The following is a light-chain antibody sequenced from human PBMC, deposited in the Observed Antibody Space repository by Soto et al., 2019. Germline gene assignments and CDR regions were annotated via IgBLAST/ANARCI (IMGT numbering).Light chain of an antibody. V-gene: IGLV4-69*01. J-gene: IGLJ3*02. CDR2: LNSDGSH. CDR1: SGHSSYA. Sequence: QPVLTQSPSASASLGASVKLTCTLSSGHSSYAIAWHQQQPEKGPRYLMKLNSDGSHSKGDGIPDRFSGSSSGAERYLTISSLQSEDEADYYCQTYDSSLSGWVFGGGTKLTVL. CDR3: QTYDSSLSGWV.